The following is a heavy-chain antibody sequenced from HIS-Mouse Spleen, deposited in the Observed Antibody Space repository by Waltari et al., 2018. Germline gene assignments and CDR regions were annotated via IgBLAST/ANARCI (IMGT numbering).Heavy chain of an antibody. J-gene: IGHJ2*01. CDR1: GGSISSSSYY. V-gene: IGHV4-39*07. CDR3: AREIPYSSSWYDWYFDL. CDR2: INYSGST. Sequence: QLQLQESGPGLVKPSETLSLTCTVSGGSISSSSYYWGWIRQHPGKGLEWIGSINYSGSTYYNPSRKSRVTISGDTSKNQFSLKLSSVTAADTAVYYCAREIPYSSSWYDWYFDLWGRGTLVTVSS. D-gene: IGHD6-13*01.